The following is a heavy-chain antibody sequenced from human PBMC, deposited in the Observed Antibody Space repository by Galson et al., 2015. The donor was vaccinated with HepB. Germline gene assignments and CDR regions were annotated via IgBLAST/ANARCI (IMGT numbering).Heavy chain of an antibody. CDR1: GYRLTSFY. J-gene: IGHJ4*02. CDR2: INPSSGST. CDR3: ARDYYDNSANLHGRDY. D-gene: IGHD3-22*01. V-gene: IGHV1-46*01. Sequence: SVKVSCKASGYRLTSFYMHWVRQAPGQGLEWMGLINPSSGSTTYAQDLQGRVAMTRDPSTSTVYMELSSLRFEDTAVYYCARDYYDNSANLHGRDYWGQGTLVIVSS.